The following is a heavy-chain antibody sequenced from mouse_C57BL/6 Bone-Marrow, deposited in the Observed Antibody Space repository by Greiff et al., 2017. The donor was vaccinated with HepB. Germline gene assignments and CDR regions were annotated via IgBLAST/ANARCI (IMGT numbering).Heavy chain of an antibody. V-gene: IGHV5-12*01. CDR2: ISNGGGST. CDR1: GFTFSDYY. J-gene: IGHJ4*01. CDR3: ARHRGTTVVRRAMDY. D-gene: IGHD1-1*01. Sequence: EVQGVESGGGLVQPGGSLKLSCAASGFTFSDYYMYWVRQTPEKRLEWVAYISNGGGSTYYPDTVKGRFTISRDNAKNTLYLQMSRLKSEDTAMYYCARHRGTTVVRRAMDYWGQGTSVTVSS.